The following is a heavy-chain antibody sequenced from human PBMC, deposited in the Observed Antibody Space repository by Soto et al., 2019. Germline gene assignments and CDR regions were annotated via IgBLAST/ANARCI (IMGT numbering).Heavy chain of an antibody. J-gene: IGHJ4*02. D-gene: IGHD6-19*01. V-gene: IGHV4-39*01. CDR2: IYYSGST. CDR3: ARHGSSGWIGESGFDY. CDR1: GGSISSSSYY. Sequence: SETLSLTCTFSGGSISSSSYYWGWIRQPPGKGLEWIGSIYYSGSTYYNPSLKSRVTISVDTSKNQFSLKLSSVTAADTAVYYCARHGSSGWIGESGFDYWGQGTLVTVSS.